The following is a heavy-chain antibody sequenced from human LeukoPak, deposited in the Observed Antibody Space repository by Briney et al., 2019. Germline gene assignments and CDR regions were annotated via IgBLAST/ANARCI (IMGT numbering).Heavy chain of an antibody. CDR3: AVMGGWLQLGGYDAFDI. V-gene: IGHV5-51*01. Sequence: GESLKISCKGSGYSFTSYWIGWVRHMPGKGLEWMGIIYPGDSDTRYSPSFQGQVTISADKSISTAYLQWSSLKASDTAMYYCAVMGGWLQLGGYDAFDIWGQGTMVTVSS. CDR1: GYSFTSYW. CDR2: IYPGDSDT. J-gene: IGHJ3*02. D-gene: IGHD5-24*01.